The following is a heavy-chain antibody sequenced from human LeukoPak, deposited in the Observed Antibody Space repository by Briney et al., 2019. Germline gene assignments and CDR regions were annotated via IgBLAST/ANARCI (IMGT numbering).Heavy chain of an antibody. V-gene: IGHV3-7*05. CDR3: ARGQTTVTN. CDR1: VFTPSSYW. Sequence: GGSLRHSCADSVFTPSSYWMSCVRQAPGKGRECVANIKQDRSEKYYLDSVKGRFTISRDNAKNSLYLQMNSLRAEDTAVDYCARGQTTVTNWGQGTLVTVSS. CDR2: IKQDRSEK. J-gene: IGHJ4*02. D-gene: IGHD4-17*01.